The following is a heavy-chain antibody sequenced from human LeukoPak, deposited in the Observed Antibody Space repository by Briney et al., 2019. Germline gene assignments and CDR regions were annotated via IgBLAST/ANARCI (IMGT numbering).Heavy chain of an antibody. V-gene: IGHV4-59*08. J-gene: IGHJ2*01. CDR2: IYYSGST. CDR1: GGSISSYY. CDR3: ARSSKYYYDSRGYDTDP. Sequence: SETLSLTCTVSGGSISSYYWSWIRQPPGKGLEWIGYIYYSGSTNYNPSLKSRVTISVDTSKSQFSLKLSSVTAADTAVYYCARSSKYYYDSRGYDTDPWGRGTLVTVSS. D-gene: IGHD3-22*01.